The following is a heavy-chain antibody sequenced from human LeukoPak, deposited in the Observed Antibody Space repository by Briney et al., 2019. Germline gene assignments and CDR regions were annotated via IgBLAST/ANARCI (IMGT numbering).Heavy chain of an antibody. CDR3: ARVDYGFWSGYLGTFDY. V-gene: IGHV1-69*01. J-gene: IGHJ4*02. CDR2: IIPIFGTA. D-gene: IGHD3-3*01. CDR1: GGTFSSYA. Sequence: SVKVSCKASGGTFSSYAISWVRQAPGQGLEWMGGIIPIFGTANYAQKFQGRVTITADESSSTAYMELSSLRSEDTAVYYCARVDYGFWSGYLGTFDYWGQGTLVTVSS.